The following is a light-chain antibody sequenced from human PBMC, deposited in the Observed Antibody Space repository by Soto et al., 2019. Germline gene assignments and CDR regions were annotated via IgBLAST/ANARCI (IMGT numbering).Light chain of an antibody. CDR1: QSVRSY. V-gene: IGKV3-20*01. CDR3: QQYGSSPPIT. CDR2: DAS. J-gene: IGKJ5*01. Sequence: EIMLTQSPATLSLSPGEGATLSSWASQSVRSYLNWYQQKPGQAPRLLIYDASNRATGIPDRFSGSGSGTDFTLTISRLEPEDFAVYYCQQYGSSPPITFGQGTRLEIK.